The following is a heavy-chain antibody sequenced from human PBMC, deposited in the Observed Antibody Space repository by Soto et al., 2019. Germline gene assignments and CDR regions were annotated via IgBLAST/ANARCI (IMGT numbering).Heavy chain of an antibody. D-gene: IGHD3-22*01. V-gene: IGHV3-48*02. J-gene: IGHJ4*02. CDR1: GFTFSSYS. CDR2: ISSSSSTI. Sequence: GSLRLSWAASGFTFSSYSMNWVRQAPGKGLEWVSYISSSSSTIYYADSVKGRFTISRDNAKNSLYLQMNSLRDEDTAVYYCARYFARDYYDSSGYYQTTYWGQGTLVTVSS. CDR3: ARYFARDYYDSSGYYQTTY.